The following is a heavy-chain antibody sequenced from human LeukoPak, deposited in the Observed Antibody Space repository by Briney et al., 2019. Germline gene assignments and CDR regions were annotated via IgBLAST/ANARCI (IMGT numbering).Heavy chain of an antibody. CDR3: ARVLPSYGSGSYYF. CDR2: MNPNSGNT. D-gene: IGHD3-10*01. CDR1: GYTFTSYD. Sequence: GASVKVSCKASGYTFTSYDINWVRQATGQGLEWMGWMNPNSGNTGYAQKFQGRVTMTRNTSISTAYMELSSLRSEDTAVYYCARVLPSYGSGSYYFWGQGTLVTVSS. V-gene: IGHV1-8*01. J-gene: IGHJ4*02.